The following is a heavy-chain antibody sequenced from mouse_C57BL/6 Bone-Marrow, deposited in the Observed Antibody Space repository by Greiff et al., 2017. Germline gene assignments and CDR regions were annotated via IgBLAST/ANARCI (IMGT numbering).Heavy chain of an antibody. Sequence: VQLQQSGPELVKPGASVKIPCKASGYTFTDYNMDWVKQSHGKSLEWIGDINPNNGGTIYNQKFKGKATLPVDKSSSTAYMELRSLTSEDTAVYYCARQNPPITSYAMDYWGQGTSVTVAS. J-gene: IGHJ4*01. CDR3: ARQNPPITSYAMDY. CDR1: GYTFTDYN. CDR2: INPNNGGT. D-gene: IGHD2-4*01. V-gene: IGHV1-18*01.